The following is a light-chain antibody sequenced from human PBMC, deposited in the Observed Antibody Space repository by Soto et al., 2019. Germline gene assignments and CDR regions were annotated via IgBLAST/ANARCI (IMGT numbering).Light chain of an antibody. CDR1: QTINNY. J-gene: IGKJ3*01. Sequence: EIVLTQSPATLSLSPGERATLSCRASQTINNYLAWYQHKPGLPPRLLIHDSFNRATGISDRFRGSGYGTDFTLTIDSLETEDFGIYYCLHYARTLQTFGPGTKVD. CDR2: DSF. V-gene: IGKV3-11*01. CDR3: LHYARTLQT.